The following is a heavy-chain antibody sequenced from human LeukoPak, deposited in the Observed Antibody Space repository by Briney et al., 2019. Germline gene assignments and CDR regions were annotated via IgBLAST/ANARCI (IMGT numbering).Heavy chain of an antibody. J-gene: IGHJ4*02. D-gene: IGHD2-15*01. CDR3: TTGRYCSGGSCSSYFDY. Sequence: GSLRLFCAASGFTFSNAWMSWVRQAPGKGLEWVGRIKSKTDGGTTDYAAPVKGRFTISRDDSKNTLYLQMNSLKTEDTAVYYCTTGRYCSGGSCSSYFDYWGQGTLVTVSS. CDR2: IKSKTDGGTT. CDR1: GFTFSNAW. V-gene: IGHV3-15*01.